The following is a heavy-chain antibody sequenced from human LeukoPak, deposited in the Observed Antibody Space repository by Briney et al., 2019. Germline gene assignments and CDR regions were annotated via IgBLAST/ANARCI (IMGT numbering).Heavy chain of an antibody. CDR3: AKAQGYSSGWYTN. J-gene: IGHJ4*02. CDR1: RFTFDDYA. D-gene: IGHD6-19*01. Sequence: GGSLRLSCAASRFTFDDYAMHWVRQAPGKGLEWVSLISWDGGSTYYADSVKGRFTISRDNSKNSLYLQMNSLRAEDTALYYCAKAQGYSSGWYTNWGQGTLVTVSS. V-gene: IGHV3-43D*03. CDR2: ISWDGGST.